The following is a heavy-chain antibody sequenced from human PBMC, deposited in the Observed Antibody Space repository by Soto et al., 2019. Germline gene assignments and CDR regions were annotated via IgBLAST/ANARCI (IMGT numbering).Heavy chain of an antibody. J-gene: IGHJ5*02. CDR3: AHRLLSTYYYDSSGHFDP. Sequence: QITLKESGPTLVKPTQTLTLTCTFSGFSLSTSGVGVGWIRQPPGKALEWLALIYWDDYKRYSPSLKSRLTITKATSKNPVVLTMTNMDPVDTATDYCAHRLLSTYYYDSSGHFDPWGQGTLVTVSS. V-gene: IGHV2-5*02. D-gene: IGHD3-22*01. CDR1: GFSLSTSGVG. CDR2: IYWDDYK.